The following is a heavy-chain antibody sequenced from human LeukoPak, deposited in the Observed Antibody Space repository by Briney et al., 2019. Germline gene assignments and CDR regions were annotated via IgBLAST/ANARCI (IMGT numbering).Heavy chain of an antibody. Sequence: SETLSLTCTVSGGSIGSYYWSWIRQSPGKGLDWIGYYTGSTDYNPSLKSRVTISVDTSKNQFSLKLSSVTAADTAVHYCASSGYLEYFQHWGQGTLVTVSS. J-gene: IGHJ1*01. CDR3: ASSGYLEYFQH. V-gene: IGHV4-59*12. D-gene: IGHD3-22*01. CDR1: GGSIGSYY. CDR2: YYTGST.